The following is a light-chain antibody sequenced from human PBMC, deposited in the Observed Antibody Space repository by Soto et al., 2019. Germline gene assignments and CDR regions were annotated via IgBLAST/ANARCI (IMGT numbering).Light chain of an antibody. Sequence: IVLTQSPGTLSLSPGERATLSCRASQSVSNNYLAWYQQKPGQAPRLLIYGASNRATGIPDRFSGSGSGTDFTLTISRMEPEDFAVDDCQQYGSSGTFGQGTKVDIK. CDR2: GAS. CDR1: QSVSNNY. V-gene: IGKV3-20*01. CDR3: QQYGSSGT. J-gene: IGKJ1*01.